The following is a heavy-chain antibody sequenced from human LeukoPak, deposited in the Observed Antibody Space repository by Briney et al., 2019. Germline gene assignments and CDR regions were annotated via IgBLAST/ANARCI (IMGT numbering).Heavy chain of an antibody. J-gene: IGHJ4*02. D-gene: IGHD3-10*01. CDR1: GYTFSSFY. CDR3: ARSRNYYRVYFDN. CDR2: ITPNTGDT. V-gene: IGHV1-46*01. Sequence: ASVTVSCKASGYTFSSFYLHWVRQAPGQGLEWMGIITPNTGDTTYAPKFQDRLIMTRNRSTSTVYMELHSLRSEDTAVYYCARSRNYYRVYFDNWGQGTLVPVSS.